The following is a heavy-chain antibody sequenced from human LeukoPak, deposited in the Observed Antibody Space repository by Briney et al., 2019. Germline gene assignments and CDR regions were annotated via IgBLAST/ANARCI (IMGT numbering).Heavy chain of an antibody. J-gene: IGHJ4*02. CDR2: ISSSGGTK. V-gene: IGHV3-48*01. D-gene: IGHD3-3*01. CDR1: GFTFSSYS. CDR3: AGNNDFWSVTEDY. Sequence: GGSLRLSCAASGFTFSSYSMNWVRQAPGKGLEWVSYISSSGGTKYYADSVTGRFTISRDNAKNSLYLQMNSLRAEDTAVYYCAGNNDFWSVTEDYWGQGTLVTVSS.